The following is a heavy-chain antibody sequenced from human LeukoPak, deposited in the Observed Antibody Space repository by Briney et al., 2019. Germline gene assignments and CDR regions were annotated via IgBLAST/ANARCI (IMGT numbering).Heavy chain of an antibody. J-gene: IGHJ5*02. V-gene: IGHV3-7*01. CDR1: GFTFSDYW. CDR2: IYQGGSDK. D-gene: IGHD2/OR15-2a*01. CDR3: ARDLSDKQGFDP. Sequence: GGSLRLSCAASGFTFSDYWMSWVRQAPGKGLEWLANIYQGGSDKNYLASVRGRFTISRDNAANSLYLQMNNLRAEDTAVYYCARDLSDKQGFDPWGQGTLVTVSS.